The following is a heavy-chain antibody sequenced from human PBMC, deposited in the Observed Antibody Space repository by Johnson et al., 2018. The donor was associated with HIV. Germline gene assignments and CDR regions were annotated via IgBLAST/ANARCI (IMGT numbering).Heavy chain of an antibody. Sequence: VQLVESGGGLVQPGGSLRLSCAASGFTFSSYAMSWVRQAPGKGLEWVSVIYSGGSTYYAASVKGRFTISRDNSKTTLYLQMNSLRPEDTALYYCARRVALIYSFDIWGQGTMVAVSS. J-gene: IGHJ3*02. CDR2: IYSGGST. CDR3: ARRVALIYSFDI. D-gene: IGHD2-21*01. V-gene: IGHV3-66*02. CDR1: GFTFSSYA.